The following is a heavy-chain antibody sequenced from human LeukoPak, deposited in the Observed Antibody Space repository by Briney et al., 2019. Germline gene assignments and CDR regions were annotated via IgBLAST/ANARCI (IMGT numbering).Heavy chain of an antibody. D-gene: IGHD5-18*01. Sequence: EGSLRLSCAASRFTFSSYEMNWVRQAPGKGLEWVSHISPSGSATYYADSVKGRFTISRDNAKNSLYLQMNSLRAEDTAVYYCARDVVGYGYSDYWGQGTLVTVSS. J-gene: IGHJ4*02. CDR1: RFTFSSYE. V-gene: IGHV3-48*03. CDR3: ARDVVGYGYSDY. CDR2: ISPSGSAT.